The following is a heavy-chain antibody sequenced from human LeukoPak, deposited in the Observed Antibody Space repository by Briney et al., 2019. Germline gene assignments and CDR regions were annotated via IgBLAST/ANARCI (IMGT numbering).Heavy chain of an antibody. V-gene: IGHV3-73*01. CDR1: GFTFSGSA. CDR3: ASYDY. Sequence: GGSLRLSCAASGFTFSGSAMHWVRQASGKGLEWVGRIRSKANGYTTAYGASVKGRFTISRDDSQRATYVQMNSLKIEDTAVYYCASYDYWGQGTLVTVSS. CDR2: IRSKANGYTT. J-gene: IGHJ4*02.